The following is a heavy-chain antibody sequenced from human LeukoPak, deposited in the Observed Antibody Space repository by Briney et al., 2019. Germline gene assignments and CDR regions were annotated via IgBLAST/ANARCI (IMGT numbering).Heavy chain of an antibody. CDR1: GFTFSSYA. D-gene: IGHD5-18*01. CDR2: ISYDGSNK. CDR3: ARTGLWIQLWSHLDN. V-gene: IGHV3-30-3*01. Sequence: GGSLRLSCAASGFTFSSYAMHWVRQAPGKGLEWVAVISYDGSNKYYADSVKGRFTISRDNSKNTLYLQMNSLRAEDTAVYYCARTGLWIQLWSHLDNWGQGTLVTVSS. J-gene: IGHJ4*02.